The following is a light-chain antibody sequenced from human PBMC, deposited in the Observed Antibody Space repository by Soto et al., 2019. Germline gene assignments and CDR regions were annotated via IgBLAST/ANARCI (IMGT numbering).Light chain of an antibody. CDR2: EVS. V-gene: IGLV2-14*01. J-gene: IGLJ1*01. Sequence: QSVLTQPASVSGSPGQSITISCTGTSSDVGGYNYVSWYQQHPGKAPKLMIYEVSNRPSGVSNRFSGSKSGNTASLTISGLQAEDEADYSCHSYDNSLRVHVFRTGNKVTXL. CDR3: HSYDNSLRVHV. CDR1: SSDVGGYNY.